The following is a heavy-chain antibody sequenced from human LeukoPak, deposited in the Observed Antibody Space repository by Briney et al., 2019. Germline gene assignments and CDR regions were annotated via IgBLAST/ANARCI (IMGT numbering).Heavy chain of an antibody. CDR2: MNPNSGNT. CDR1: GYTFTNYD. V-gene: IGHV1-8*03. J-gene: IGHJ4*02. CDR3: ARVPSSSWYFRQDGDYFDY. Sequence: GASVKVSCKASGYTFTNYDINWVRQATGQGREGMGWMNPNSGNTGYAQKFQGRVTISRNTSISTAYMELTSLRSEDTAVYYCARVPSSSWYFRQDGDYFDYWGQGTLVTVSS. D-gene: IGHD6-13*01.